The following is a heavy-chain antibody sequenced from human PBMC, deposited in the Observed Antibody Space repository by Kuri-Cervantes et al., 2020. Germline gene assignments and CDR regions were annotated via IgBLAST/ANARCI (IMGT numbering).Heavy chain of an antibody. CDR1: GFTFTNFA. Sequence: ETLSLTCAASGFTFTNFAMTWVRQAPGKGLEWVSTINSGGNTYYADSVKGRFTISRDNAKNSLYLQMNSLRTEDTAVYYCTSDPRINRFFDLWGRGSLVTVSS. D-gene: IGHD3-16*01. J-gene: IGHJ2*01. V-gene: IGHV3-23*01. CDR3: TSDPRINRFFDL. CDR2: INSGGNT.